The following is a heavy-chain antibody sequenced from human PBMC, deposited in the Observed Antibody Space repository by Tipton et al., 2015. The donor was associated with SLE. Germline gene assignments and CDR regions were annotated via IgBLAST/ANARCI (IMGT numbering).Heavy chain of an antibody. D-gene: IGHD2-8*01. CDR3: TKDYYKWSRDY. J-gene: IGHJ4*02. CDR1: GYSITSDNY. CDR2: IHHDGGI. Sequence: TLSLTCTVSGYSITSDNYWGWIRQPPGKGLEWIGSIHHDGGIYYNPSLKSRVTMSVDTSKSQFSLNLKSVTATDTAVYYCTKDYYKWSRDYWGQGALVTVSS. V-gene: IGHV4-38-2*02.